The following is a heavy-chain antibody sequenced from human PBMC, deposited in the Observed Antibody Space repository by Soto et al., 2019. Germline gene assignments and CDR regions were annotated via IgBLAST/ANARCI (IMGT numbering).Heavy chain of an antibody. J-gene: IGHJ6*02. CDR1: GFTFSSCA. V-gene: IGHV3-23*01. CDR3: AGPGSYYQQPDYYYYYGMDV. D-gene: IGHD3-10*01. Sequence: PGGSLRLSCAASGFTFSSCAMSWVRQAPGKGLEWVSAISGSGGSTYYADSVKGRFTISRDNSKNTLYLQMNSLRAEDTAVYYCAGPGSYYQQPDYYYYYGMDVWGQGTTVTVSS. CDR2: ISGSGGST.